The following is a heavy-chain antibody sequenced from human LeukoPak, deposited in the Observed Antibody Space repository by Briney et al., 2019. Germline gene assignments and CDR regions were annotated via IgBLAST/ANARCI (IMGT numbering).Heavy chain of an antibody. CDR1: GFTFSSYA. V-gene: IGHV3-30*04. Sequence: GGFLRLSCAASGFTFSSYAMHWVRQAPGKGLEWVAVISYDGSNKYYADSVKCRFTISRDNSKNTLYLQMNSLRAEDTAVYYCARDIYDVVGYFDYWGQGTLVTVSS. CDR3: ARDIYDVVGYFDY. CDR2: ISYDGSNK. J-gene: IGHJ4*02. D-gene: IGHD2-15*01.